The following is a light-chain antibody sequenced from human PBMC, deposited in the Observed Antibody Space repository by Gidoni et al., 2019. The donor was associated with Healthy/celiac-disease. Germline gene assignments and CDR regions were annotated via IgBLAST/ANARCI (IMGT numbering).Light chain of an antibody. V-gene: IGKV3-20*01. J-gene: IGKJ2*04. CDR1: QSVSSSY. CDR3: QQYGSSLCS. CDR2: GAS. Sequence: EIVLTQSPGTLSLSPGERATLSCRASQSVSSSYLAWYQQKPGQAPRLLIYGASSRATGIPDRFIGSGSGTDFTLTISRLEPEDFAVYYCQQYGSSLCSFGQGTKLEI.